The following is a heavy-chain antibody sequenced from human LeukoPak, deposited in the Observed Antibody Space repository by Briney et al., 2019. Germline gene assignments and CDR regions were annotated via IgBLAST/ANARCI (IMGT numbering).Heavy chain of an antibody. D-gene: IGHD3-10*01. CDR1: GFPYNNSA. CDR2: ISRYGDDT. CDR3: ARGGVWHQLAIEY. V-gene: IGHV3-64*02. J-gene: IGHJ4*02. Sequence: GGSLRLACAPSGFPYNNSALPGARQAPGKGVEYVASISRYGDDTYYADSAKDRFTISRHNSKNTLYLQMRSLRTDDMAVYYCARGGVWHQLAIEYWGQGTLVTVCS.